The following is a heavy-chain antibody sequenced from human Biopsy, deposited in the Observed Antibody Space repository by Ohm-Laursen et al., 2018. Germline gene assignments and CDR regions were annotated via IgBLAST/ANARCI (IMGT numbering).Heavy chain of an antibody. CDR2: IKSKFDGETT. CDR1: GFTFGDAC. CDR3: STGGGDFYYNGMDV. Sequence: SLRLSCAASGFTFGDACMSWIRQAPGKGLEWVGRIKSKFDGETTDYAASVKGRFIISRDDSKSTLFLQMNSLKVEDTGVYFCSTGGGDFYYNGMDVWGQGTTVTVSS. V-gene: IGHV3-15*01. J-gene: IGHJ6*02. D-gene: IGHD3-16*01.